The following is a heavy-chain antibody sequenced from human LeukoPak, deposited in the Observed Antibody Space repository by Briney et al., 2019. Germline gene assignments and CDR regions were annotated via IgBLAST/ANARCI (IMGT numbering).Heavy chain of an antibody. V-gene: IGHV3-74*01. J-gene: IGHJ6*02. Sequence: PGGSLRLSCAASGSTFRSTWMHWVRQAPGKGLVWVSLITCDGRRTNYADSVKGRFTISRDNARNTLYLQMNSLRGEDTAVYYCVRDRYYTMDVWGHGTTVTVSS. CDR2: ITCDGRRT. CDR1: GSTFRSTW. D-gene: IGHD2-15*01. CDR3: VRDRYYTMDV.